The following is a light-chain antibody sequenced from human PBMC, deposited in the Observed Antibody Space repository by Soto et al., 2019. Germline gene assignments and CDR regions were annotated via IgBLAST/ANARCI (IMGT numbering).Light chain of an antibody. CDR3: QQYDAFST. CDR2: KAS. CDR1: QGVGDW. Sequence: IQMTQSPSTLSVSVGDTVTITCRASQGVGDWLAWYQQKPGKAPKVLIYKASSLESGVPGRFSGSGYGTEFSLTISSLQPDDIATYYCQQYDAFSTFGQGTKVEIK. V-gene: IGKV1-5*03. J-gene: IGKJ2*01.